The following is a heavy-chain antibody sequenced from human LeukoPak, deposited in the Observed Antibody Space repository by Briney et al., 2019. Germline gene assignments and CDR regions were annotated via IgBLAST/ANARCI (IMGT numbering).Heavy chain of an antibody. D-gene: IGHD6-19*01. CDR3: AREVTGIAVPH. CDR2: INPSGGST. V-gene: IGHV1-46*01. J-gene: IGHJ4*02. Sequence: ASVKVSCKASGETFTSYNIHWVRQAPGQGLEWMGIINPSGGSTSFAQKFQGRVTMTRDTSTDTVYMELRSLRYEDTAVYYCAREVTGIAVPHWGQGTLVTVSS. CDR1: GETFTSYN.